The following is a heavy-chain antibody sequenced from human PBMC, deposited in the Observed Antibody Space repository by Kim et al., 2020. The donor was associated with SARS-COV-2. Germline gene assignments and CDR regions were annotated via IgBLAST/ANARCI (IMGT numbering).Heavy chain of an antibody. J-gene: IGHJ4*02. Sequence: SETLSLTCTVSGGSISSYYWSWIRQPPGKGLEWIGYIYYSGSTNYNPSLKSRVTISVDTSKNQFSLKLSSVTAADTAVYYCARGGDFWSGYYSSWGQGTLVTVSS. D-gene: IGHD3-3*01. CDR1: GGSISSYY. CDR2: IYYSGST. CDR3: ARGGDFWSGYYSS. V-gene: IGHV4-59*13.